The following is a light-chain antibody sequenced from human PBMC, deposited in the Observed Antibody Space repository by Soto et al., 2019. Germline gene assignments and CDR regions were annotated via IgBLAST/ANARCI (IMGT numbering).Light chain of an antibody. J-gene: IGKJ2*01. Sequence: DIQMTQSPSSLSASVGDRVTITCQASQDIYNYLNWYQQKPGKAPKVLIHDASNLERGVPSRFSGGGSGTEFTLTISSLQPEDIATYFCQQFDNLPYTFGQGTKLEIK. V-gene: IGKV1-33*01. CDR1: QDIYNY. CDR3: QQFDNLPYT. CDR2: DAS.